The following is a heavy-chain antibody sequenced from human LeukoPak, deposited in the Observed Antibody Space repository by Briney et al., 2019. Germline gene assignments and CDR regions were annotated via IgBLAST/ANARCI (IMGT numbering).Heavy chain of an antibody. J-gene: IGHJ6*03. Sequence: GGSLRLSCAASGFTFSRYWMHWVRQAPGKGLVWVTRINSDGSSTSYADSVKRRFTISRDNAKNSLYLQMNSLRAEDTAVYYCARAGGGYDSYYYYYMDVWGKGTTVTVSS. V-gene: IGHV3-74*01. CDR2: INSDGSST. CDR3: ARAGGGYDSYYYYYMDV. D-gene: IGHD5-12*01. CDR1: GFTFSRYW.